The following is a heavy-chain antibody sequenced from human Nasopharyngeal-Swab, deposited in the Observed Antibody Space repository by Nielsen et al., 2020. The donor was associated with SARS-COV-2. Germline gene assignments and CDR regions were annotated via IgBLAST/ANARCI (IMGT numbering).Heavy chain of an antibody. J-gene: IGHJ4*02. Sequence: ASVKVSCKASGYTFTGYYMHWVRQAPGQGLEWMGWINPNSGGTNYAQKFQGRVTKTRDTSISTAYMELSRLRSDDTAVYYCASTPSGYSSSWPFDYWGQGTLVTVSS. V-gene: IGHV1-2*02. CDR2: INPNSGGT. D-gene: IGHD6-13*01. CDR3: ASTPSGYSSSWPFDY. CDR1: GYTFTGYY.